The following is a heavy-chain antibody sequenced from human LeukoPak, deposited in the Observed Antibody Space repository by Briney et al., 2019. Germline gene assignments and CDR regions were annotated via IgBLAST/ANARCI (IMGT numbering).Heavy chain of an antibody. J-gene: IGHJ4*02. Sequence: PGGSLRLSCAASGLTFSSNAMSWVRQAPGEGLEWVSGFSGSGVGIYYADSVKGRFTISRDNSKNTLYLEMNSLRVEDTAVYYCAKDGFCRSTNCLKPLYYFDYWGQGTLVTVSS. CDR3: AKDGFCRSTNCLKPLYYFDY. V-gene: IGHV3-23*01. D-gene: IGHD2-2*01. CDR2: FSGSGVGI. CDR1: GLTFSSNA.